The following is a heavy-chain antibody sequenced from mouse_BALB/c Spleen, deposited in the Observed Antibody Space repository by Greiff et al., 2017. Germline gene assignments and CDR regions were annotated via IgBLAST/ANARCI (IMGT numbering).Heavy chain of an antibody. CDR2: IWSDGST. CDR1: GFSLTSYG. Sequence: VQLQQSGPDLVAPSQSLSITCTVSGFSLTSYGVHWVRQPPGKGLEWLVVIWSDGSTTYNSALKSRLSISKDNSKSQVFLKMNSLQTDDTAMYYCARHGGLLWYFDVWGAGTTVTVSS. V-gene: IGHV2-6-2*01. J-gene: IGHJ1*01. CDR3: ARHGGLLWYFDV. D-gene: IGHD2-10*01.